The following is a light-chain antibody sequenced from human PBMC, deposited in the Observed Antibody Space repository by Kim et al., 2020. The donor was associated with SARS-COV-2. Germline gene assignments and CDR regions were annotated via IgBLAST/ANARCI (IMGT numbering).Light chain of an antibody. J-gene: IGLJ2*01. CDR3: AAWDDSLNGYVV. CDR1: STNTGRNT. V-gene: IGLV1-44*01. Sequence: QWVTICYSGSSTNTGRNTVTWYRQLPGSAPKLLIYSNNQRPSGVPDRFSGSKSGTSASLAISGLQSEDEADDYCAAWDDSLNGYVVFGGGTQLTVL. CDR2: SNN.